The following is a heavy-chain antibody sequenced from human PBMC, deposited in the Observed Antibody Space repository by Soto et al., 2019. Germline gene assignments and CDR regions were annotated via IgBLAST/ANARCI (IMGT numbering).Heavy chain of an antibody. J-gene: IGHJ6*02. Sequence: PEGSLRLSCAASGFTFSSYGMHWVRQAPGKGLEWVAVIWYDGSNKYYADSVKGRFTISRDNSKNTLYLQMNSLRAEDTAVYYCARDRFGEYYYYGMDVWGQGXTVTVYS. CDR1: GFTFSSYG. CDR2: IWYDGSNK. CDR3: ARDRFGEYYYYGMDV. V-gene: IGHV3-33*01. D-gene: IGHD3-10*01.